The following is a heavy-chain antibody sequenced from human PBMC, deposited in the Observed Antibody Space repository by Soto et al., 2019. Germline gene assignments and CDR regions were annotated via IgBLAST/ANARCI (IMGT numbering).Heavy chain of an antibody. Sequence: SVKVSCKASGGTFSSYAISWVRQAPGQGLEWMGGINPTSGSTNYAQKFQGRVTITTDTSTSTAYMELSRLRSEDTAVYYCARLRTGSGDAFDIWGQGTMVTVSS. CDR2: INPTSGST. D-gene: IGHD2-15*01. CDR3: ARLRTGSGDAFDI. CDR1: GGTFSSYA. J-gene: IGHJ3*02. V-gene: IGHV1-69*10.